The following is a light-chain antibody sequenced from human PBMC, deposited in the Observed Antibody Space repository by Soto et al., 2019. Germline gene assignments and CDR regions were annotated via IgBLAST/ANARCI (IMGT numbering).Light chain of an antibody. Sequence: EVVLTQSPGTLSLSPGERATLSCRASQSVGSSYLAWYQQKPGQAPRVLIYGTSSRATGIPDRFSGSGSGTDFTLTISRLEPEDFAVYYCQQYNNWPLTFGGGTKVEIK. CDR1: QSVGSSY. CDR2: GTS. CDR3: QQYNNWPLT. V-gene: IGKV3-20*01. J-gene: IGKJ4*01.